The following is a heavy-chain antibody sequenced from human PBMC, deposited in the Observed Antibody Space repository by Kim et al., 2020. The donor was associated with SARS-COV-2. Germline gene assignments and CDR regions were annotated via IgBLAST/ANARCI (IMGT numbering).Heavy chain of an antibody. Sequence: ASVKVSCKASGYTFTSYGISWVRQAPGQGLEWMGWISAYNGNTNYAQKLQGRVTMTTDTSTSTAYMELRSLRSDDTAVYYCARGLDFDWLLFGGWGAFDIWGQGTMVTVSS. CDR1: GYTFTSYG. V-gene: IGHV1-18*04. J-gene: IGHJ3*02. CDR3: ARGLDFDWLLFGGWGAFDI. CDR2: ISAYNGNT. D-gene: IGHD3-9*01.